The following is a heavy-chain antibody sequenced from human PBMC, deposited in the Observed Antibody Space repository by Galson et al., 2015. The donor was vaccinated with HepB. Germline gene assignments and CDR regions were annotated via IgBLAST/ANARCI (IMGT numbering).Heavy chain of an antibody. J-gene: IGHJ4*02. CDR2: INPSGGST. D-gene: IGHD2-21*02. CDR3: ARGRLAYCGGDCYSFDY. Sequence: SVKVSCKASGYTFTRYYMHWVRQAPGQGLEWMGIINPSGGSTSYAQKFQGRVTMTRDTSTSTVYMELSSLRSEDTAVYYCARGRLAYCGGDCYSFDYWGQGTLVTVSP. V-gene: IGHV1-46*01. CDR1: GYTFTRYY.